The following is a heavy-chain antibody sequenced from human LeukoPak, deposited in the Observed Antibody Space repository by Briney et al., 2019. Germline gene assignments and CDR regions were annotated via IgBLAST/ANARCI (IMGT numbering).Heavy chain of an antibody. CDR3: AKDIQQQLVLPFDY. Sequence: PGGSLRLSCAASGFTFSSYWMSWVRQAPGKGLEWVANIKQDGSEKYYVDSVKGRFTISRDNAKNSLYLQMNSLRAEDTALYYCAKDIQQQLVLPFDYWGQGTLVTVSS. CDR2: IKQDGSEK. J-gene: IGHJ4*02. CDR1: GFTFSSYW. D-gene: IGHD6-13*01. V-gene: IGHV3-7*03.